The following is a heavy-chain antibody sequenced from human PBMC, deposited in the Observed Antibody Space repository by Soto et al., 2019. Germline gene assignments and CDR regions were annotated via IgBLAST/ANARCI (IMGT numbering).Heavy chain of an antibody. CDR1: GFTFSSYA. V-gene: IGHV3-30-3*01. J-gene: IGHJ4*02. CDR2: ISYDGSNK. Sequence: PGGSLRLSCAASGFTFSSYAMHWVRQAPGKGLEWVAVISYDGSNKYYAASVKGRFTISRDNSKNTLYLQMNSLRPEDTAVYYCARDVPIYWGRGTLVTVSS. CDR3: ARDVPIY.